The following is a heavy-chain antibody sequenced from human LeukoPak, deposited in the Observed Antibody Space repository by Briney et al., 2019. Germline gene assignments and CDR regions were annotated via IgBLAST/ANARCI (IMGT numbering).Heavy chain of an antibody. D-gene: IGHD3-10*01. Sequence: GGSLRLSCAASGFTFSRYWMAWVRQAPGKGLEWVANINQDASEIYYVDSVRGRFTISRDNAKNSLYLQMNSLRAEDRAVYYCARDSRGLFDYRGQGALVSVSS. CDR3: ARDSRGLFDY. CDR1: GFTFSRYW. J-gene: IGHJ4*02. CDR2: INQDASEI. V-gene: IGHV3-7*01.